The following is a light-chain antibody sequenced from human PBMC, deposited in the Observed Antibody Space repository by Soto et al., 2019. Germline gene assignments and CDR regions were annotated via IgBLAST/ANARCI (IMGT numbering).Light chain of an antibody. CDR2: NND. CDR3: QSYDDGLSGSV. J-gene: IGLJ2*01. V-gene: IGLV1-40*01. Sequence: QSALTQPPSVSGAPGQRVTISCTGTSSNIGAGYAVHWYQQLPGTAPKLLIYNNDNRPSGVPDRISASNSGTSASLAITELQAEDEAHYYCQSYDDGLSGSVFGGGTKLTVL. CDR1: SSNIGAGYA.